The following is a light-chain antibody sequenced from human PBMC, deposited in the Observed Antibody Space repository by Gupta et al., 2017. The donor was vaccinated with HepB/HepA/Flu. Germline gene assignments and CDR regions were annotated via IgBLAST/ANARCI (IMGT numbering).Light chain of an antibody. CDR3: QQYNFYCA. V-gene: IGKV1-5*03. Sequence: DIQMTQSPSILSASVGDRVTITCRASQSISNKLAWYQQKPGKAPKLLIYLASRLESGVPSRFSGSGAGXDFTLTXSSLQNDDFADYYCQQYNFYCAFGXGTKVEIK. J-gene: IGKJ2*01. CDR1: QSISNK. CDR2: LAS.